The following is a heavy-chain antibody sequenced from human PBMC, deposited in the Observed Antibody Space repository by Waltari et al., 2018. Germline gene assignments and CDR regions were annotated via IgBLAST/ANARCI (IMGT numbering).Heavy chain of an antibody. V-gene: IGHV4-39*07. CDR2: IHYSGST. J-gene: IGHJ4*02. CDR1: GGSISSSSYY. D-gene: IGHD3-16*01. Sequence: QLQLQESGPGLVKPSETLSLICNVSGGSISSSSYYWGWIRQPPGKGLEWIGSIHYSGSTYYNPSLKSRVTISVDTSKNQFSLKLSSVTAADTAVYYCARLVGSLVIDYWGQGTLVTFSS. CDR3: ARLVGSLVIDY.